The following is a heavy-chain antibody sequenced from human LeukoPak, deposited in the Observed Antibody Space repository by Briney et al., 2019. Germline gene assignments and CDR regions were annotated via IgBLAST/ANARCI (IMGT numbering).Heavy chain of an antibody. D-gene: IGHD3-22*01. Sequence: GGSLRLSCAASGFTFSTYPMHWVRQAPGKVLEWVAVISNDGSNKYYADSVKGRFTLSRDSSKNTLYLQMNSLRAEDTAVYYCAKVFWPNYYDSSGYYYVFFYYYMDVWGKGTTVTVSS. CDR1: GFTFSTYP. CDR2: ISNDGSNK. J-gene: IGHJ6*03. CDR3: AKVFWPNYYDSSGYYYVFFYYYMDV. V-gene: IGHV3-30*04.